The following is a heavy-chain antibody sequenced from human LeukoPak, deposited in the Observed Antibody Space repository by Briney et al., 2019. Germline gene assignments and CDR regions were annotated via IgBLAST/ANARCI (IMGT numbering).Heavy chain of an antibody. Sequence: AGGSLRLSCTASGFTFGDYAMSWVRQAPGKGLEWVGFIRSRAYGGTTEYAASVKGRFTISRDDSKSIAYLQMNSLKTEDTAVYYGTRDGGGDYYDSSGYDHYFDYWGQGTLVTVSS. D-gene: IGHD3-22*01. CDR2: IRSRAYGGTT. CDR1: GFTFGDYA. CDR3: TRDGGGDYYDSSGYDHYFDY. V-gene: IGHV3-49*04. J-gene: IGHJ4*02.